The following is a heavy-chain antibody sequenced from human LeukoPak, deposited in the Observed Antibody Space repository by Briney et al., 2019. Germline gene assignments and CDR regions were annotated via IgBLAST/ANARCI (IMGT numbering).Heavy chain of an antibody. V-gene: IGHV4-4*02. D-gene: IGHD3-16*01. CDR3: AKVGDFLFGY. Sequence: SETLSLTCAVSGGSISSNNWWSWVRQPPGKGLEWIGEIYHSGSTNYNPSLKSRVTISIDKSENQSSLKLSSVTAADTAVYYCAKVGDFLFGYWGQGTLVTVSS. J-gene: IGHJ4*02. CDR1: GGSISSNNW. CDR2: IYHSGST.